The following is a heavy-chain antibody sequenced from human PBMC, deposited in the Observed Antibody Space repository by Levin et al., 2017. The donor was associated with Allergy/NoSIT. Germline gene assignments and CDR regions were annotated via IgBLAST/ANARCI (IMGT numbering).Heavy chain of an antibody. V-gene: IGHV3-15*01. J-gene: IGHJ4*02. CDR3: TTVDLNDYGNY. CDR1: GFTFSNAW. CDR2: IKSKTDGGTT. Sequence: GESLKISCAASGFTFSNAWMSWVRQAPGKGLEWVGRIKSKTDGGTTDYAAPVKGRFTISRDDSKNTLYLQMNSLKTEDTAVYYCTTVDLNDYGNYWGQGTLVTVSS. D-gene: IGHD4-17*01.